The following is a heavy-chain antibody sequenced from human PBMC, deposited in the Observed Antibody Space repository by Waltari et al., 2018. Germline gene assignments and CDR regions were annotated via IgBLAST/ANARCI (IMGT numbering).Heavy chain of an antibody. CDR1: GFTFSSFY. Sequence: DVQLLESGGGLVQPGGSLRLSCAASGFTFSSFYMDWVRQAPGKGLECVSYITTGNPVIYYADSVKGRFTVSRDNAKNSLYLQMNSLRAEDTAVYYCARDGLRGYDMDVWGQGTTVTVSS. D-gene: IGHD5-12*01. CDR2: ITTGNPVI. J-gene: IGHJ6*03. V-gene: IGHV3-48*01. CDR3: ARDGLRGYDMDV.